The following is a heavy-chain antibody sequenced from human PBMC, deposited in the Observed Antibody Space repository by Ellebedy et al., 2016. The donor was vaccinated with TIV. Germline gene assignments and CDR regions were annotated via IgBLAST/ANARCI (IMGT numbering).Heavy chain of an antibody. J-gene: IGHJ4*02. CDR1: GFTFSSYG. V-gene: IGHV3-30*18. Sequence: GESLKISXAASGFTFSSYGMHWVRQAPGKGLEWVAVISYDGSNKYYADSVKGRFTISRDNSKNTLYLQMNSLRAEDTAVYYCAKDNSDGLFDYWGQGTLVTVSS. CDR3: AKDNSDGLFDY. D-gene: IGHD4-23*01. CDR2: ISYDGSNK.